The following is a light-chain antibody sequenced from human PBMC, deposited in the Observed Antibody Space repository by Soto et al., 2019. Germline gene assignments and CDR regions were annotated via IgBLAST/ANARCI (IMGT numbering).Light chain of an antibody. Sequence: SYELTQPPSVSVAPGQTARITCGGTNLGSKSVHWYQQKPGQAPVLVVYDDSDRPSGIPERFSGSNSGNTATLTISRVEAGDEAHYYCQVWDSSSDHVVFGGGTKLTVL. V-gene: IGLV3-21*02. CDR1: NLGSKS. CDR3: QVWDSSSDHVV. CDR2: DDS. J-gene: IGLJ2*01.